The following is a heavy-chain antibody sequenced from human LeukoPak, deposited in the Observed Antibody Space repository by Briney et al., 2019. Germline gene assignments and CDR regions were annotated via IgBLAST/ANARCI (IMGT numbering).Heavy chain of an antibody. J-gene: IGHJ5*02. CDR1: GGSISSSSYY. V-gene: IGHV4-39*02. CDR2: IYYSGST. Sequence: SETLSLTCTVSGGSISSSSYYWGWIRQLPGKGLEWIGSIYYSGSTYYNPSLKSRVTISVDTSKNQFSLKLSSVTAADTAVYYCAREGLSYCGGDCYPWGQGTLVTVSS. CDR3: AREGLSYCGGDCYP. D-gene: IGHD2-21*02.